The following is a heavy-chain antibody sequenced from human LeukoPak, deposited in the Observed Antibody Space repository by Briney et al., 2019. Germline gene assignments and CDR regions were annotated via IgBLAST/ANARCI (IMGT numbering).Heavy chain of an antibody. V-gene: IGHV4-34*01. CDR3: ARGLSIAARPFDY. CDR2: INHSGST. D-gene: IGHD6-6*01. Sequence: SETLSLTCAVHGGSFSGYYWSWIRQPPGKGLEWIGEINHSGSTNYNPSLKSRVTISVDTSKNQCTLKPSSVTAADTAVYYCARGLSIAARPFDYSGQGTLVTVSS. J-gene: IGHJ4*02. CDR1: GGSFSGYY.